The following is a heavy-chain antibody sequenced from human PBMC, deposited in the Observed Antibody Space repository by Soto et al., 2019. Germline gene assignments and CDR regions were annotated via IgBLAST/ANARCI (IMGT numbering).Heavy chain of an antibody. CDR1: GGTFSRDV. V-gene: IGHV1-69*12. J-gene: IGHJ4*02. D-gene: IGHD2-15*01. CDR2: IIPVFATT. Sequence: VQLVQSGAEVKKPGSSVRVSCKSSGGTFSRDVMTWVRQAPGQGLEWMGEIIPVFATTNYAKNFQGRVTFTADESTSTVYMELSGLRYEDTAMYYCARDLSTQGLDSWGQGTLVTVSS. CDR3: ARDLSTQGLDS.